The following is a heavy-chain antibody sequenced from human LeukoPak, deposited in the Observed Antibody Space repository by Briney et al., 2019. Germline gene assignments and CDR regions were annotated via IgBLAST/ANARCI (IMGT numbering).Heavy chain of an antibody. J-gene: IGHJ6*02. V-gene: IGHV3-23*01. CDR3: AKDPPISYNGMDV. CDR2: VSGSGDKT. Sequence: GGSLRLSCAASGFTFDDYGMSWVRQAPGKGLEWVSTVSGSGDKTYYVDSVKGRFTISRDNSKNTLYLQMNSLRAEDTAIYYCAKDPPISYNGMDVWGQGTTVTVSS. CDR1: GFTFDDYG.